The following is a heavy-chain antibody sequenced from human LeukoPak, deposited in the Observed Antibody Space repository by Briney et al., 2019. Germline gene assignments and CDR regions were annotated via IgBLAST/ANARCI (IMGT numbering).Heavy chain of an antibody. D-gene: IGHD3-10*01. Sequence: SETLSLTCTVSGGSISSSSYYWGWIRQPPGKGLEWIGEINHSGSTNYNPSLKSRVTISVDTSKNQFSLKLSSVTAADTAVYYCARGITMVRGGPNWFDPWGQGTLVTVSS. V-gene: IGHV4-39*07. CDR1: GGSISSSSYY. J-gene: IGHJ5*02. CDR3: ARGITMVRGGPNWFDP. CDR2: INHSGST.